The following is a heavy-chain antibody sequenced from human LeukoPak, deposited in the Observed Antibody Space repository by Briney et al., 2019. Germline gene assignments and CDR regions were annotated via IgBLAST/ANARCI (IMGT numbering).Heavy chain of an antibody. V-gene: IGHV3-48*04. Sequence: PGGSLRLSCAASGSTFSSHTMNWVRQAPGKGLEWISYISNTGSVIYYADSVKGRFTISRDNAKNSLFLQMNSLRAEDTAVYYCARDGRRPRIAVSGSDYWGQGTLVTVSS. CDR1: GSTFSSHT. D-gene: IGHD6-19*01. CDR3: ARDGRRPRIAVSGSDY. J-gene: IGHJ4*02. CDR2: ISNTGSVI.